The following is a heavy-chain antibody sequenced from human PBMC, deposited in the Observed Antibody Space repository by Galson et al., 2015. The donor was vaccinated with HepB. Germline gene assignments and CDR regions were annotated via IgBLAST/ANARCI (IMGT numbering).Heavy chain of an antibody. CDR1: GYSFTSYW. D-gene: IGHD6-13*01. CDR2: IDPGDSYT. V-gene: IGHV5-10-1*01. CDR3: ARLHGSSWYASDS. Sequence: SGAEVKKPGESLRISCKGSGYSFTSYWITWVRQMPGKGLEWMGRIDPGDSYTNYSPSFQGHVTISADKSISTAYLQWSSLKAPDTAMYYCARLHGSSWYASDSWGQGTLVTVSS. J-gene: IGHJ4*02.